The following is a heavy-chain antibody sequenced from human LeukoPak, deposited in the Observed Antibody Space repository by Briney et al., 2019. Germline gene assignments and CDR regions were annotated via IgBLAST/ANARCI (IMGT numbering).Heavy chain of an antibody. CDR1: GFTFSSYA. CDR3: AKDVVPDSGWDLDY. J-gene: IGHJ4*02. D-gene: IGHD6-19*01. CDR2: IYPSGDST. Sequence: GRSLRLSCAASGFTFSSYAMHWVRQGPGKGLEWVSSIYPSGDSTFYADSVKGRFTISRDNSKNTLYLQMSSLRTEDTAIYYCAKDVVPDSGWDLDYWGQGTLVTVSS. V-gene: IGHV3-23*01.